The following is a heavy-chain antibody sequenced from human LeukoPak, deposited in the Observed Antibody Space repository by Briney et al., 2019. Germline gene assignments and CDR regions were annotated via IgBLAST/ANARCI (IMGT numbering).Heavy chain of an antibody. V-gene: IGHV1-2*02. CDR3: ARVFYAKDIVVVPAYYYYYLDV. D-gene: IGHD2-2*01. CDR2: INPNSGGT. Sequence: ASVKVSCKASGYTFTGYCMHWVRQAPGQGLEWMGWINPNSGGTNYAQKFQGRVTMTRDTSISTAYMEVSRLRSDDTAVYYCARVFYAKDIVVVPAYYYYYLDVWGKGTTVTVSS. CDR1: GYTFTGYC. J-gene: IGHJ6*03.